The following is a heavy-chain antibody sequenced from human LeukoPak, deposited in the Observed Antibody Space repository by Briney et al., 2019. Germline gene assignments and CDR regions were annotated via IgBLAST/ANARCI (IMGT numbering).Heavy chain of an antibody. CDR3: ARGPPGYSSRGLYYYYMDV. CDR1: GFTFSSYS. CDR2: ISSSSSYI. J-gene: IGHJ6*03. V-gene: IGHV3-21*01. D-gene: IGHD6-13*01. Sequence: KPGGSLRLSCAASGFTFSSYSMNWVRQAPGKGLEWVSSISSSSSYIYYADSVKGRFTISRDNAKNSLYLQMNSLRAEDTAVYYCARGPPGYSSRGLYYYYMDVWGKGTTVTVSS.